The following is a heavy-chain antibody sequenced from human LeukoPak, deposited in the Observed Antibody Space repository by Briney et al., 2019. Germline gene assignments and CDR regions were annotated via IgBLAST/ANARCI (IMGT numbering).Heavy chain of an antibody. CDR3: ASYYYDSSGYYPYFDY. CDR1: GFTFSSHW. CDR2: ISGRGGST. J-gene: IGHJ4*02. D-gene: IGHD3-22*01. Sequence: PGGSLRLSCAASGFTFSSHWMHWVRQAPGKGLEWVSTISGRGGSTYYADSVKGRFTISRDNSKNTLYLQMNSLRAEDTAVYFCASYYYDSSGYYPYFDYWGQGTLVTVSS. V-gene: IGHV3-23*01.